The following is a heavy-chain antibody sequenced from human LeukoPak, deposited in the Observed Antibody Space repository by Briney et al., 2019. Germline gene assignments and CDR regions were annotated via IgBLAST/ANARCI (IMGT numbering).Heavy chain of an antibody. Sequence: GGSLRLSCAASGFTFDDYGMSCVRQAPGKGLEWVSGINWNGGRIGYADSVKGRFTISRDNSKNTLNLQMNSLRAEDTAVYYCVKDRTGTYTLDYWGQGTLVTVSS. CDR1: GFTFDDYG. CDR2: INWNGGRI. J-gene: IGHJ4*02. D-gene: IGHD3-10*01. V-gene: IGHV3-20*04. CDR3: VKDRTGTYTLDY.